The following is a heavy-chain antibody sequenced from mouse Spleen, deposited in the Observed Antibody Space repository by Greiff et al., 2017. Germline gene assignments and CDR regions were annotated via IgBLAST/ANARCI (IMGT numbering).Heavy chain of an antibody. CDR2: ISSGGGNT. V-gene: IGHV5-9*04. CDR1: GFTFSSYA. D-gene: IGHD2-14*01. CDR3: ASYRYDEAWFAY. Sequence: EVNVVESGGGLVKLGGSLKLSCAASGFTFSSYAMSWVRQTPEKRLEWVATISSGGGNTYYPDSVKGRFTISRDNAKNTLYLQMSSLKSEDTAMYYCASYRYDEAWFAYWGQGTLVTVSA. J-gene: IGHJ3*01.